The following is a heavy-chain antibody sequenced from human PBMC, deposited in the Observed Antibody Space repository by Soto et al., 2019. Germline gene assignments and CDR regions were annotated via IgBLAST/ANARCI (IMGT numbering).Heavy chain of an antibody. CDR2: ISAYNGNT. D-gene: IGHD5-12*01. J-gene: IGHJ4*02. CDR3: ARGYSGSTKSEEGDY. V-gene: IGHV1-18*01. CDR1: GYTCTSYG. Sequence: QVQLVQSGAEVKKPGGSVKVSCKASGYTCTSYGISWVRQAPGQGVEWMGWISAYNGNTNYAQKLQGRVTMTTDTSTSTAYIELRSLRSDDTAVYYCARGYSGSTKSEEGDYWGQGTLVTVSS.